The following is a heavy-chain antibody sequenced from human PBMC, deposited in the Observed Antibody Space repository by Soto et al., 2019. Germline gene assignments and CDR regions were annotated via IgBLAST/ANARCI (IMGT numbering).Heavy chain of an antibody. Sequence: ASVKVSCKASGYTFTGYYMHWVRQAPGQGLEWMGWINPNSGGTNYAQKFKGWVTMTRDTSISTAYMELSRLRSDDTAVYYCARGTTDAYYYYGMDVWGQGTTVTVSS. J-gene: IGHJ6*02. V-gene: IGHV1-2*04. CDR3: ARGTTDAYYYYGMDV. CDR2: INPNSGGT. D-gene: IGHD1-7*01. CDR1: GYTFTGYY.